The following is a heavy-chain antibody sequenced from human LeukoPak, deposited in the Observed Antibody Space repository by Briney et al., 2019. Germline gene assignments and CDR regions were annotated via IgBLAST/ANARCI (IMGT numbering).Heavy chain of an antibody. Sequence: TGGSLRLSCAASGFTFSSHDIHWVRQAPGKGLEWVALIWYDGSNKYYADSVKGRFTISRDNSKNTLYLQMNSLRAEDTAVYYCARGLTRDAFDIWGQGTMVTVSS. J-gene: IGHJ3*02. CDR1: GFTFSSHD. CDR3: ARGLTRDAFDI. V-gene: IGHV3-33*01. CDR2: IWYDGSNK.